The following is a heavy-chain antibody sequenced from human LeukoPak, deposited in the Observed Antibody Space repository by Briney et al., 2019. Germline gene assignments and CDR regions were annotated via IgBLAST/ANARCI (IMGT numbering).Heavy chain of an antibody. J-gene: IGHJ5*02. V-gene: IGHV3-23*01. Sequence: GRSLRLSCAASEFTFSSYAMSWVRQAPGKGLEWVSAISGSGGSTYYADSVEGRFTISKDNSKNTLYLQMNSLRAEDTAVYYCAKDADYAVNWFDPWGQGTLVTVSS. D-gene: IGHD3-16*01. CDR2: ISGSGGST. CDR3: AKDADYAVNWFDP. CDR1: EFTFSSYA.